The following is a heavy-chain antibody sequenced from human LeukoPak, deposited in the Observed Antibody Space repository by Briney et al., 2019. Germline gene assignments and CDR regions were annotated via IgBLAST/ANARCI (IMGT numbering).Heavy chain of an antibody. D-gene: IGHD7-27*01. CDR3: ARDPVRAQNWVALDP. CDR2: IYADGTT. J-gene: IGHJ5*02. Sequence: PGGSLRLSCAASGFTVSHDYMAWVRQDPGKGLEWVSLIYADGTTFYTDSVKGRFTMSRDNFKNTLYLQMISLRPEDTALYYCARDPVRAQNWVALDPWGQGTLVTVSS. V-gene: IGHV3-66*02. CDR1: GFTVSHDY.